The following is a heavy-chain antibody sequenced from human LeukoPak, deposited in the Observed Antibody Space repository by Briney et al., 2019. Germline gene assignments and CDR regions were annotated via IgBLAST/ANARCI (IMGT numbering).Heavy chain of an antibody. Sequence: PGGSLRLSCAASGFTFSTYWMHWVRQAPGKGLVWVSRINGDGRTTSYADSAKGRFTISRDNSKNTLYLQMNSLRVGDTAVYYCAKSFGYSRSWFDNWGQGTLVTVSS. CDR3: AKSFGYSRSWFDN. CDR2: INGDGRTT. V-gene: IGHV3-74*01. D-gene: IGHD6-13*01. J-gene: IGHJ4*02. CDR1: GFTFSTYW.